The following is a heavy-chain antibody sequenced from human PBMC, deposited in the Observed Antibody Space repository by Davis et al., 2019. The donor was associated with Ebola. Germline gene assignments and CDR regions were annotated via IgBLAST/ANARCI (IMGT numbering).Heavy chain of an antibody. J-gene: IGHJ5*02. CDR3: ARGKPFGSSFWFDP. CDR2: IHHSGST. Sequence: SQTLSLSPAVSVGSIRRGGYSWCWIRQPPGKGLEWLGYIHHSGSTYYNPSLKSRVTISVDRSKNQFSLKLSSVTAADTAVYYCARGKPFGSSFWFDPWGQGTLVTVSS. D-gene: IGHD6-13*01. CDR1: VGSIRRGGYS. V-gene: IGHV4-30-2*01.